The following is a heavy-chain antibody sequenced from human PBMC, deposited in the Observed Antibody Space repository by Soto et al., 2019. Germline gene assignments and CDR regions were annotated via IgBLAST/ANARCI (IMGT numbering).Heavy chain of an antibody. CDR3: ARDSTYGSGSYYHPLDY. Sequence: QVQVVQSGAGMKTPGASVKVSCKASGYTFTSYGLSWVRQAPGQGLEWMGWINPYNGNTNYAQNLQGRVTMTTDTSTNTAYMELRSLRSDDTAVYYCARDSTYGSGSYYHPLDYWGQGTLVTVSS. D-gene: IGHD3-10*01. J-gene: IGHJ4*02. V-gene: IGHV1-18*01. CDR2: INPYNGNT. CDR1: GYTFTSYG.